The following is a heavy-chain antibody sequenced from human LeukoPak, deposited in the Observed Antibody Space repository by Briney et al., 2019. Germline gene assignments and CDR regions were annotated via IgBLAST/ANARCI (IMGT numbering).Heavy chain of an antibody. Sequence: GSLRLSCAASGFTSSSYSMNWVRQAPGKGLEWVSSISSSSSYIYYADSVKGRFTISRDNAKNSLYLQMNSLRAEDTAVYYCARRMAYYYDSSDHDAFDIWGQGTMVTVSS. CDR1: GFTSSSYS. CDR3: ARRMAYYYDSSDHDAFDI. D-gene: IGHD3-22*01. V-gene: IGHV3-21*01. J-gene: IGHJ3*02. CDR2: ISSSSSYI.